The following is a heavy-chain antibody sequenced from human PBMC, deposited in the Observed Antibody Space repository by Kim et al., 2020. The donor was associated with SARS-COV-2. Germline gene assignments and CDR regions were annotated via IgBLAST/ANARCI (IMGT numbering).Heavy chain of an antibody. V-gene: IGHV3-11*04. J-gene: IGHJ6*02. D-gene: IGHD6-19*01. Sequence: DSVKGRFTISRDNAKNSLYLQMNSLRAEDTAVYYCARDSQQWRRIYGMDVWGQGTTVTVSS. CDR3: ARDSQQWRRIYGMDV.